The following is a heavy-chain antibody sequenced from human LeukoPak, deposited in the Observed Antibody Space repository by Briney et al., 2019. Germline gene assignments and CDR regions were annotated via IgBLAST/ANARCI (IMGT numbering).Heavy chain of an antibody. Sequence: GGSLRLSCAASGFTFSSYWMSWVRQAPGKGLEWVANIKQDGSEKYYVDSVKGRFTISRDNAKNSLYLQMNSLRAEDTAVYYCARDAKPEYYYDSSGYNWFDPWGQGTLVTVSS. D-gene: IGHD3-22*01. CDR3: ARDAKPEYYYDSSGYNWFDP. J-gene: IGHJ5*02. V-gene: IGHV3-7*01. CDR1: GFTFSSYW. CDR2: IKQDGSEK.